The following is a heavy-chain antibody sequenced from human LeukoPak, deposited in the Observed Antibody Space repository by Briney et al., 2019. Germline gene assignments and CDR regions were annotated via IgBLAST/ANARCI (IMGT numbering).Heavy chain of an antibody. D-gene: IGHD3-3*01. CDR3: AREFDFWSGYYYFDY. Sequence: SETLSLTCTVSGGSISSYYWSWIRQPAGKGLEWIGRIYTSGSTNYNPSLKSRVTMSVDTSKNQFSLKLSSVTAADTAVYNCAREFDFWSGYYYFDYWGQGTLVTVSS. CDR1: GGSISSYY. CDR2: IYTSGST. J-gene: IGHJ4*02. V-gene: IGHV4-4*07.